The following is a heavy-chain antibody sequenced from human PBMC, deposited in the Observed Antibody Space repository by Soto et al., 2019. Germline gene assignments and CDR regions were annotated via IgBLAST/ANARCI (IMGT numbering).Heavy chain of an antibody. CDR2: IYHTGST. D-gene: IGHD6-19*01. V-gene: IGHV4-4*02. Sequence: SETLSLTCAVSGASISSENYWTWVRQPPGKGLEWIGEIYHTGSTKCNPSLKSRVTLSVDESKNEFSLKLTSVTAADTAKYYCAGAGWYRLNSWGPGTQVPVSS. CDR3: AGAGWYRLNS. J-gene: IGHJ4*02. CDR1: GASISSENY.